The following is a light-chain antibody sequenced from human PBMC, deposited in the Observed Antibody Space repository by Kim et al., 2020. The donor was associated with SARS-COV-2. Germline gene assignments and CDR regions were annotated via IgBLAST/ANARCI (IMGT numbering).Light chain of an antibody. J-gene: IGLJ2*01. CDR2: RNN. CDR1: SNQFDNEV. V-gene: IGLV10-54*01. CDR3: SAWDSSLNACV. Sequence: HNATLTRTGNSNQFDNEVAAWLQQHQGHPPKVLSYRNNNRPSGISERLSASRSGNTASLTITGLQPEDEADYYCSAWDSSLNACVFGGGTQRTVL.